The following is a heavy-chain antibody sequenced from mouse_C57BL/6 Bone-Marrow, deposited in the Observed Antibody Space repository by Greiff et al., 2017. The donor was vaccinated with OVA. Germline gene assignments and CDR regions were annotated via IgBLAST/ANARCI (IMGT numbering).Heavy chain of an antibody. CDR3: ARQTTVVGSWYFDV. CDR2: ISNGGGST. J-gene: IGHJ1*03. D-gene: IGHD1-1*01. CDR1: GFTFSDYY. Sequence: DVKLVESGGGLVQPGGSLKLSCAASGFTFSDYYMYWVRQTPEKRLEWVAYISNGGGSTYYPDTVKGRFTISRDNAKNTLYRQMSRLKSEDTAMYYCARQTTVVGSWYFDVWGTGTTVTVSS. V-gene: IGHV5-12*01.